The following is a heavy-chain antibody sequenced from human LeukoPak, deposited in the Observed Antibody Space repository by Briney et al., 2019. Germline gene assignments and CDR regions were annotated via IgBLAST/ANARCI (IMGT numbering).Heavy chain of an antibody. D-gene: IGHD1-7*01. CDR2: IIPILGIA. J-gene: IGHJ4*02. CDR1: GGTFSSYA. CDR3: AGYNWNLRYFDY. V-gene: IGHV1-69*04. Sequence: ASVKVSCKASGGTFSSYAISWVRQAPGQGLEWMGRIIPILGIANYAQKFQGRVTITADKSTSAAYMELSSLRSEDTAVYYCAGYNWNLRYFDYWGQGTLVTVSS.